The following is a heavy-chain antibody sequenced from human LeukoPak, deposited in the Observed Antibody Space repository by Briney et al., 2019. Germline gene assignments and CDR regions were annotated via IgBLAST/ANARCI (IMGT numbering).Heavy chain of an antibody. V-gene: IGHV3-30*04. CDR1: GFTFSNYA. CDR3: AREGIRFLGN. D-gene: IGHD3-3*01. CDR2: ISYDGSNK. J-gene: IGHJ4*02. Sequence: GGSLRLSCAASGFTFSNYAIHWVRQPPGKGLEWVAVISYDGSNKYYADSVKGRFTISRDNSKNTLYLQMNSLRSEDTAVYYCAREGIRFLGNWGQGTLVTVSS.